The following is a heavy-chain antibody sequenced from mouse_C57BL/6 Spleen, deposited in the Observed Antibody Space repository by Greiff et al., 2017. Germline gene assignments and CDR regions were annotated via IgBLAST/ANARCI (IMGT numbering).Heavy chain of an antibody. D-gene: IGHD2-3*01. V-gene: IGHV1-69*01. CDR3: ARCLDGYYVDYAMDY. CDR2: IDPSDSYT. CDR1: GYTFTSYW. Sequence: QVQLQQPGAELVMPGASVKLSCKASGYTFTSYWMHWVKQRPGQGLEWIGEIDPSDSYTNYNQKFKGKSTLTVDKSSSTAYMQLSSLTSEDSAVYYCARCLDGYYVDYAMDYWGQGTSVTVSS. J-gene: IGHJ4*01.